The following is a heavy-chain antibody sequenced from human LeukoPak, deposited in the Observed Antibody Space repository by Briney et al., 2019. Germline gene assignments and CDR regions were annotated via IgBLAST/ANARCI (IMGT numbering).Heavy chain of an antibody. V-gene: IGHV6-1*01. D-gene: IGHD2-15*01. CDR3: ARAPRYCSGGSCYSGWFDP. J-gene: IGHJ5*02. CDR1: GDSVSSNSAA. CDR2: TYYRSKWYN. Sequence: SQTLSLTCAISGDSVSSNSAAWNWIRQSPSRGLEWLGRTYYRSKWYNDYAVSVKSRITINPDTSKNQFSLQLNSVTPEDTAVYYCARAPRYCSGGSCYSGWFDPGGQGTLVTVSS.